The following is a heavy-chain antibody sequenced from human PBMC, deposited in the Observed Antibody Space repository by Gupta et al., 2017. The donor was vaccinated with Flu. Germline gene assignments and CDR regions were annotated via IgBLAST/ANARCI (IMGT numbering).Heavy chain of an antibody. CDR2: ISRSSGYI. J-gene: IGHJ6*02. D-gene: IGHD2-15*01. Sequence: EVQLLESGGGLVRPGGSLRLSCVASGFPFSTSTFNWVRQAPGKGLEWLASISRSSGYIYDADSVKGRFTISRDNSKTSLYLQMNSLRDEDTALYYCARLGGSGTAFHYFYGLDVWGRGTAVTVSS. CDR1: GFPFSTST. V-gene: IGHV3-21*02. CDR3: ARLGGSGTAFHYFYGLDV.